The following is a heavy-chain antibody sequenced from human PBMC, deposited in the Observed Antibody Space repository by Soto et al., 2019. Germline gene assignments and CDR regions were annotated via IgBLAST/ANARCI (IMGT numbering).Heavy chain of an antibody. D-gene: IGHD6-13*01. CDR3: ARDRAAAGPSYYYYYGMDV. V-gene: IGHV3-48*03. CDR2: ISSSGSTI. CDR1: GFTFSSYE. Sequence: PGGSLRLSCAASGFTFSSYEMNWVRQAPGKGLEWVSYISSSGSTIYYADSVKGRFTISRDNAKNSLYLQMNSLRAEDTAVYYCARDRAAAGPSYYYYYGMDVWGQGTTVTVSS. J-gene: IGHJ6*02.